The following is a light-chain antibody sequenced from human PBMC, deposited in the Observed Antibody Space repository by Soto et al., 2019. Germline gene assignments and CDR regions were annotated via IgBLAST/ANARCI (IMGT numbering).Light chain of an antibody. CDR2: GAS. CDR1: QSVSGN. Sequence: EIVMTQSPATLSVSPGEGATLSCRASQSVSGNLAWYQQKPGQAPRLLIYGASTRATGIPARFSGGGSGTDSTLTISSLQSEDFAIYYCQQYNQWPLYTFGQGTKLEI. J-gene: IGKJ2*01. CDR3: QQYNQWPLYT. V-gene: IGKV3-15*01.